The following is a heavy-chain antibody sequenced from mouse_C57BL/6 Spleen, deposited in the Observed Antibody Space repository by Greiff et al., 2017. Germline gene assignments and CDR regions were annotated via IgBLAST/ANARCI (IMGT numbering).Heavy chain of an antibody. V-gene: IGHV3-6*01. CDR1: GYSITSGYY. CDR3: AREILRYYYFDY. D-gene: IGHD1-1*01. Sequence: EVQLVESGPGLVKPSQSLSLTCSVTGYSITSGYYWNWIRQFPGNKLEWMGYISYDGSNNYNPSLKNRISITRDTSKNQFFLKLNSVTTEDTATYYCAREILRYYYFDYWGQGTTLTVSS. J-gene: IGHJ2*01. CDR2: ISYDGSN.